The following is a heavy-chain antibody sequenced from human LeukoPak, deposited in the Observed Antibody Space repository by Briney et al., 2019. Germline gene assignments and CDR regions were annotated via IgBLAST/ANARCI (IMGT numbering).Heavy chain of an antibody. CDR1: GFTFSSYA. D-gene: IGHD3-16*02. J-gene: IGHJ4*02. CDR2: ISGSGGST. Sequence: GGSLRLSCAASGFTFSSYAMSWVRQAPGKGLEWVSAISGSGGSTYYADSVKGRFTISRDNSKNTLYLQMNSLRAEDTAVYYCAKAYDYVWGSYRYSTFDYWGQGTLVTVSS. V-gene: IGHV3-23*01. CDR3: AKAYDYVWGSYRYSTFDY.